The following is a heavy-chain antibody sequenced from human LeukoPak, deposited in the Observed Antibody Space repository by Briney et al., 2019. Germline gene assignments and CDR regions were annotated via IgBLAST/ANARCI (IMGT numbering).Heavy chain of an antibody. CDR3: ARDGAAAGTN. D-gene: IGHD6-13*01. CDR1: GFTFSSYS. V-gene: IGHV3-21*01. CDR2: ISSSSSYI. Sequence: PGGSQRLSCAASGFTFSSYSMDWVRQAPGKGLEWVSSISSSSSYIYYADSVKGRFTISRDNAKNSLYLQMNSLRAEDTAVYYCARDGAAAGTNWGQGTLVTVSS. J-gene: IGHJ4*02.